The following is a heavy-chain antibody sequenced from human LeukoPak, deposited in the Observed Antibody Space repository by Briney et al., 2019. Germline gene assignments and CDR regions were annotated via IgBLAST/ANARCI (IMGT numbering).Heavy chain of an antibody. V-gene: IGHV3-48*01. D-gene: IGHD2-8*01. Sequence: GGSLRLSCAASGFTFSSYSMNWVRQAPGKGLEWISYISSSGSTINYADSVKGRFTISRDSPKSMVYLQMNSLTAEDTAVYYCARGLYALDYYYGLDVWGQGTKVTVSS. J-gene: IGHJ6*02. CDR2: ISSSGSTI. CDR1: GFTFSSYS. CDR3: ARGLYALDYYYGLDV.